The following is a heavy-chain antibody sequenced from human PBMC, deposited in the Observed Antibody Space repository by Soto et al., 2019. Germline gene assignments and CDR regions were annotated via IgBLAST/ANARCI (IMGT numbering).Heavy chain of an antibody. CDR2: IYYSGST. V-gene: IGHV4-39*01. CDR1: GGSISSSSYY. Sequence: SETLSLTCTVSGGSISSSSYYWGWIRQPPGKGLEWIGSIYYSGSTYYNPSLKSRVTISVDTSKNQFSLKLSSLTAADTAVYYCARHTGQYTAMVVYYYYYMDVWGKGTTVTVSS. J-gene: IGHJ6*03. CDR3: ARHTGQYTAMVVYYYYYMDV. D-gene: IGHD5-18*01.